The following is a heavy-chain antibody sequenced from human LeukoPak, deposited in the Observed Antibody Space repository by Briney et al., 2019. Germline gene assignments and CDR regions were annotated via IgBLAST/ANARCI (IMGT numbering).Heavy chain of an antibody. V-gene: IGHV3-30-3*01. Sequence: GGSLRLSCAASGFPFSSYAMHWVRQAPGKGLEWGAVISYDGSNKYYADSVKGRFTISRDNSKNTLYLQMNSLGAEDTAVYYCARDPAAAALYYFDYWGQGTLVTVSS. CDR1: GFPFSSYA. CDR2: ISYDGSNK. J-gene: IGHJ4*02. D-gene: IGHD6-13*01. CDR3: ARDPAAAALYYFDY.